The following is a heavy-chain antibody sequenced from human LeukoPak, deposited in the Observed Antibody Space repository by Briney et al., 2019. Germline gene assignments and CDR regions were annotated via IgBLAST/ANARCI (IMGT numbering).Heavy chain of an antibody. Sequence: KPSETLSLTCAVDGGSFSGYYWSWIRQPPGKGLEWIGEINHSGSTNYNPSLKSRVTISVDTSKNQFSPKLSSVTAADTAVYYCAGCIAARPFLLGYWGQGTVVPVSS. CDR3: AGCIAARPFLLGY. J-gene: IGHJ4*02. CDR1: GGSFSGYY. D-gene: IGHD6-6*01. CDR2: INHSGST. V-gene: IGHV4-34*01.